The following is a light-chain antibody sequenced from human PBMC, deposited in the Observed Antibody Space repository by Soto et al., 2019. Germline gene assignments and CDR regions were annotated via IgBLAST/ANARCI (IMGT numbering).Light chain of an antibody. CDR2: DIF. CDR3: QQYNSWPLT. CDR1: QSVGSD. V-gene: IGKV3D-15*01. J-gene: IGKJ4*01. Sequence: EIVMTQSPATLSVSPGERATLSCRASQSVGSDLAWYQQKPGQAPRLVIYDIFTRATGVHTRISGSGSGTEFTLTISSLQSEDFAVYYCQQYNSWPLTFGGGTKVEIK.